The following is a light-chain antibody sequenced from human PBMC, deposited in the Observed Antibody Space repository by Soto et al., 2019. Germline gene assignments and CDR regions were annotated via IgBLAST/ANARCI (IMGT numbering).Light chain of an antibody. V-gene: IGLV1-40*01. CDR1: SSNLGAGYD. CDR2: GNN. Sequence: QSALTQPPSVSGAPGQNVTISCAGSSSNLGAGYDAHWYQQVPGTAPKLLIYGNNNRPSGVPDRFSGSKSGTSASLAITGLQTEDEADYFCQSYDTRLSGSGIFGGGTKLTVL. CDR3: QSYDTRLSGSGI. J-gene: IGLJ2*01.